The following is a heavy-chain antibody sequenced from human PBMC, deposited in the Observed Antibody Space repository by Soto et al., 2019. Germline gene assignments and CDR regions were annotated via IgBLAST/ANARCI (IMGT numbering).Heavy chain of an antibody. D-gene: IGHD3-3*01. V-gene: IGHV1-46*01. CDR2: INPSGGST. CDR1: GYTFTSYY. Sequence: ASVKVSCKASGYTFTSYYMHWVRQAPGQGLEWMGIINPSGGSTSYAQKFQGRVTMTRDTSTSTVDMDLSVLRSVDTDMYYCPRGRTIFGVVIHYYGMDVCGQGTRVTLAS. CDR3: PRGRTIFGVVIHYYGMDV. J-gene: IGHJ6*02.